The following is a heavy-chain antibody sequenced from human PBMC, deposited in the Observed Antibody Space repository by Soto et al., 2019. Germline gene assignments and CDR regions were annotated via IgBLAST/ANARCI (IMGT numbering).Heavy chain of an antibody. CDR3: ARDKDGWDITMVRGAPTSRDYYYMDV. CDR1: GGTFSSYA. Sequence: SVKVSCKASGGTFSSYAISWVRQAAGQGREWMGGSIPIFGTANYAQKFQGRVTITADESTSTAYMELSSLRSEDTAVYYCARDKDGWDITMVRGAPTSRDYYYMDVWGKGTTVTVSS. J-gene: IGHJ6*03. CDR2: SIPIFGTA. D-gene: IGHD3-10*01. V-gene: IGHV1-69*13.